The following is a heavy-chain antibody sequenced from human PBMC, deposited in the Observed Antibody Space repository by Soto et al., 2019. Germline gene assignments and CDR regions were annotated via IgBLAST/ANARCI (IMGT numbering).Heavy chain of an antibody. Sequence: SETLSLTCTVSGGSISSYYWSWIRQPPGKGLEWIGYIYYSGSTNYNPSLKSRVTISVDTSKNQFFLKLSSVTAADTDLYYCAREGDGYFFDYWGQGTLVTVSS. CDR3: AREGDGYFFDY. CDR2: IYYSGST. J-gene: IGHJ4*02. V-gene: IGHV4-59*01. D-gene: IGHD3-16*01. CDR1: GGSISSYY.